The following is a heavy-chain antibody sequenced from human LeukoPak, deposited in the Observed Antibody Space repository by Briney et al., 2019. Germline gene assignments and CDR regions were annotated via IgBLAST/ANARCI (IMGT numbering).Heavy chain of an antibody. J-gene: IGHJ4*02. V-gene: IGHV4-61*01. CDR2: IYYSGST. Sequence: SETLSLTCNVSGASVSSGSYYWSWIRQPPGKGLEWIGYIYYSGSTNYNPSLKSRVTISVDTSKNQFSLKLSSVTAADTAVYYCARAASPLYSSSTPFDYWGQGTLVTVSS. CDR1: GASVSSGSYY. D-gene: IGHD6-13*01. CDR3: ARAASPLYSSSTPFDY.